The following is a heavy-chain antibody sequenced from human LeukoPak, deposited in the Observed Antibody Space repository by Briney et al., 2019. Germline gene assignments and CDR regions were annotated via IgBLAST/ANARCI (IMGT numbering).Heavy chain of an antibody. J-gene: IGHJ6*03. CDR3: ARVLVGNNPPYYYYYYMDV. D-gene: IGHD1/OR15-1a*01. Sequence: ASVNVSCKSSGYTFTSYDFYWMWQGHGPGLEWKGFMNLNRGNTGYAQKFQGRVTMTRNTSISTAYMELSSLRSEDTAVYYCARVLVGNNPPYYYYYYMDVWGKGTTVTVSS. CDR2: MNLNRGNT. CDR1: GYTFTSYD. V-gene: IGHV1-8*01.